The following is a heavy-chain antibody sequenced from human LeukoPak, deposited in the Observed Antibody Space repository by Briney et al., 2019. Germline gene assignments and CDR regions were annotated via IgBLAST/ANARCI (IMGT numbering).Heavy chain of an antibody. V-gene: IGHV1-69*13. J-gene: IGHJ4*02. CDR2: IIPIFGTA. CDR1: GGTFSSYA. CDR3: ARGDWNDETPLDY. Sequence: SVKVSCKASGGTFSSYAISWVRQAPGQGLEWMGGIIPIFGTANYAQKFQGRVTITADESTSTAYMELSSVRSEDTAVYYCARGDWNDETPLDYWGQGTLVTVSS. D-gene: IGHD1-1*01.